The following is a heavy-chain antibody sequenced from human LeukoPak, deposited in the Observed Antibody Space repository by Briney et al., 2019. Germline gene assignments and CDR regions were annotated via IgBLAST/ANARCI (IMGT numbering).Heavy chain of an antibody. Sequence: ASVKVSCKASGYTFTSYDINWVRQATGQGLEWMGWMNPNSGNTGYAQKFQGRVTITRNTSISTAYMELSSLRSEDTAVYYCAREGGLYYGSTFGPWGQGTLVTVSS. CDR1: GYTFTSYD. CDR3: AREGGLYYGSTFGP. D-gene: IGHD3-10*01. J-gene: IGHJ5*02. V-gene: IGHV1-8*03. CDR2: MNPNSGNT.